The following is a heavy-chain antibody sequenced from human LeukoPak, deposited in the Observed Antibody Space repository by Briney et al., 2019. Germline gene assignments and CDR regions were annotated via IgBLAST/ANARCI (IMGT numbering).Heavy chain of an antibody. Sequence: GASVTVSFKASGYTFTSYAMNWVRQAPGQGLEWMGWINTNTGNPTYAQGFTGRGVFSLDTSVSTAYLQISSLKAEDTAVYYCARAEMWNYSTHWGQGTLVTVSS. CDR2: INTNTGNP. CDR3: ARAEMWNYSTH. D-gene: IGHD1-7*01. CDR1: GYTFTSYA. V-gene: IGHV7-4-1*02. J-gene: IGHJ4*02.